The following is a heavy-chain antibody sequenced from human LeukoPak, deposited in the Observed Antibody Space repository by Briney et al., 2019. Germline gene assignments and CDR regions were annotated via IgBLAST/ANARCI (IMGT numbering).Heavy chain of an antibody. D-gene: IGHD1-26*01. CDR2: VNPNSGDT. CDR1: GYTFTGYY. CDR3: ARASGSYWWFDS. J-gene: IGHJ5*01. Sequence: GASVKVSCKAFGYTFTGYYLQRVRQAPGQGLGWMGCVNPNSGDTNYAQKFQGSVTMTRETSISTVYMELSRLRSDDTAVYYCARASGSYWWFDSWGQGTLVTVSS. V-gene: IGHV1-2*02.